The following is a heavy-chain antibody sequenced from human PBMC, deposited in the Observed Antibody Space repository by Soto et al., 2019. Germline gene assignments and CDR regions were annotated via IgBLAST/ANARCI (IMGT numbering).Heavy chain of an antibody. Sequence: SETLSLTCAVHGGSFSGYIWTWIRQPPXKGLQWIGQINESGSTYYNPSLKSRVIISVHTSNDQFSLELTSVTAADTAMYYCARAAPRYCSVGSYYSGRDDWAQGTLVTVHS. CDR2: INESGST. CDR3: ARAAPRYCSVGSYYSGRDD. J-gene: IGHJ4*02. D-gene: IGHD2-15*01. CDR1: GGSFSGYI. V-gene: IGHV4-34*01.